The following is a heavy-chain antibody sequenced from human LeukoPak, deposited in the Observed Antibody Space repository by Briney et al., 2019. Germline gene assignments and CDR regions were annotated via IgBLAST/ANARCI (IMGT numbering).Heavy chain of an antibody. CDR2: INHSGST. D-gene: IGHD3-10*01. Sequence: ASETLSLTCAVYGGSFSGYYWSWIRQPPGKGLEWVGEINHSGSTNYNPSLKSRVTISVDTSKNQFSLKLSSLTAADTAVYYCARTTMVRGTYYMDVWGKGTTVTISS. CDR3: ARTTMVRGTYYMDV. V-gene: IGHV4-34*01. J-gene: IGHJ6*03. CDR1: GGSFSGYY.